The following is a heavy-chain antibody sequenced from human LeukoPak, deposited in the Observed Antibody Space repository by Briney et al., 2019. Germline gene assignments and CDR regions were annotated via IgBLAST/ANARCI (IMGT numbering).Heavy chain of an antibody. D-gene: IGHD3-22*01. Sequence: SETLSLTCAVYGGSFSGYYWSWIRQPPGKGLEWIGEINHSGSTNYNPSLKSRVTISVDTSKNQFSLKLSSVTAADTAVYYCASYDSSATDAFDIWGQGTMVTVSS. CDR3: ASYDSSATDAFDI. V-gene: IGHV4-34*01. CDR2: INHSGST. CDR1: GGSFSGYY. J-gene: IGHJ3*02.